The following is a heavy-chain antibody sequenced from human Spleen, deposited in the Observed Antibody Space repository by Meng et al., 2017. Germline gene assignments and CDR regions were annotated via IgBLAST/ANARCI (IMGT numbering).Heavy chain of an antibody. J-gene: IGHJ4*02. Sequence: GSLRLSCTVSGGSISSSSYYWGWIRQPPGKGLEWIGSIYYSGSTYYNPSLKSRVTISVDTSKNQFSLKLSSVTAADTAVYYCARGYYDILTGYYPLDYWGQGTLVTVSS. CDR1: GGSISSSSYY. CDR3: ARGYYDILTGYYPLDY. V-gene: IGHV4-39*07. CDR2: IYYSGST. D-gene: IGHD3-9*01.